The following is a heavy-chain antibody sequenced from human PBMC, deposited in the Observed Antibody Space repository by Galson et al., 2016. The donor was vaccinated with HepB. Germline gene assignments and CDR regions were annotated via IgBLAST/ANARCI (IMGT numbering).Heavy chain of an antibody. CDR1: GYTFTSYW. D-gene: IGHD3-22*01. CDR3: ARHPNKGRGKEYDSIIHYYGVDY. J-gene: IGHJ4*02. CDR2: LYPGDSDT. Sequence: QSGAEVKKPGESLKISCKGSGYTFTSYWIDWVRQMPGKGLEWMGILYPGDSDTRYSPSFQGQVTISADKSISTAYLQWSSLKASDTAIYYCARHPNKGRGKEYDSIIHYYGVDYWGQGALVTVSS. V-gene: IGHV5-51*01.